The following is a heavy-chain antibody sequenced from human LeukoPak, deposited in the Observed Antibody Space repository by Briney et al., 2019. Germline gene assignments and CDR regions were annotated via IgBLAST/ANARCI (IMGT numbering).Heavy chain of an antibody. J-gene: IGHJ4*02. CDR1: GFTFSSYS. V-gene: IGHV3-48*01. D-gene: IGHD3-22*01. Sequence: GGSLRLSCAASGFTFSSYSMNWVRQTPGKGLEWVSYISSSSSTIYYADSVKGRFTISRDNAKNSLYLQMNSLRAEDTAVYYCARPDSSGYFDWGQGTLVTVSS. CDR3: ARPDSSGYFD. CDR2: ISSSSSTI.